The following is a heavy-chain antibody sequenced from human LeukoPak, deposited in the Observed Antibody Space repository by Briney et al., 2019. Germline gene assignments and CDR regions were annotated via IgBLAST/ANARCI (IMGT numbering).Heavy chain of an antibody. V-gene: IGHV3-21*06. J-gene: IGHJ3*02. CDR3: ARPMLGGSGIWSAENAFDI. CDR2: ISSSSSYI. Sequence: GGSLRLSCAPCGFSFSSYSINWVRQAPGKGLAWVSSISSSSSYIYYADSVKGRFTISRDNAKNSLYLQMNSLRAEDTAVYYCARPMLGGSGIWSAENAFDIWGQGTMATVSS. CDR1: GFSFSSYS. D-gene: IGHD3-10*01.